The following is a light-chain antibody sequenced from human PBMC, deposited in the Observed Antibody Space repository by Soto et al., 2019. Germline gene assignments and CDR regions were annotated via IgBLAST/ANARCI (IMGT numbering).Light chain of an antibody. CDR1: QGISSY. Sequence: AIRMTQSPSSFSASTGDRVTITCRASQGISSYLAWYQQKPGKAPKLLIYAASTLQSGVPSRFSGSGSGTDFTLTLSCLQSEDFATSYCQQYYSYPLTFGGGTKVDIK. CDR3: QQYYSYPLT. V-gene: IGKV1-8*01. CDR2: AAS. J-gene: IGKJ4*01.